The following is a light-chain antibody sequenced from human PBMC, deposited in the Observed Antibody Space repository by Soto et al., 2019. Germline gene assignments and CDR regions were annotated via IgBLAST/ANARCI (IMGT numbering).Light chain of an antibody. CDR1: QSVSSN. CDR3: QQYHNWWT. V-gene: IGKV3-15*01. J-gene: IGKJ1*01. CDR2: GAS. Sequence: EIVLTQSPATLSLSPGGRATLSCRASQSVSSNLVWYQQKPGQAPRLLIYGASTRVTGIPARFSGSGSGTEFTLTISSLQSEDFAVYYCQQYHNWWTFGQGTKVDNK.